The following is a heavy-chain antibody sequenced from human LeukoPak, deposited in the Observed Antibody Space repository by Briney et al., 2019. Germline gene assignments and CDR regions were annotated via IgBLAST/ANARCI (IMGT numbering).Heavy chain of an antibody. CDR1: GGSISSSSYY. D-gene: IGHD6-13*01. CDR2: IYCSGST. V-gene: IGHV4-39*01. CDR3: ARTAAGYLSYYFDY. Sequence: SETLSLTCTVSGGSISSSSYYWGWIRQPPGKGLEWIGSIYCSGSTYYNPSLKSRVTISVDTSKNQFSLKLSSVTAADTAVYYCARTAAGYLSYYFDYWGQGTLVSVSS. J-gene: IGHJ4*01.